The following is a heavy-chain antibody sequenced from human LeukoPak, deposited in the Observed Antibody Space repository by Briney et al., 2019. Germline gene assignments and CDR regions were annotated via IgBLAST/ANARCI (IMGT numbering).Heavy chain of an antibody. CDR3: ALSPGRWFDP. Sequence: ASVKVSCKASGYTFTSYGISWVRQAPGQGLEWMGWISAYNGNTNYAQKLQGRVTMTRNTSISTAYMELSSLRSEDTAVYYCALSPGRWFDPWGQGTLVTVSS. V-gene: IGHV1-18*01. D-gene: IGHD1-26*01. CDR1: GYTFTSYG. CDR2: ISAYNGNT. J-gene: IGHJ5*02.